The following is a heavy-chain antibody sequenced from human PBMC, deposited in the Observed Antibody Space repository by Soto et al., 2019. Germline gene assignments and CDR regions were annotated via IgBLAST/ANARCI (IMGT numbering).Heavy chain of an antibody. CDR1: GFTFSVYA. J-gene: IGHJ6*02. CDR3: ASLGVGDWANYYYYYGMHV. CDR2: VTANGGST. V-gene: IGHV3-23*01. Sequence: EVQLLESGGGFEQPGGSLRLSCAATGFTFSVYAMTWVRQAPGKGLEWVSAVTANGGSTYSADSVKGRFTISRDNSKNTLFLQMNSLRAQDTAVYYCASLGVGDWANYYYYYGMHVWGQGTTVTVSS. D-gene: IGHD2-21*02.